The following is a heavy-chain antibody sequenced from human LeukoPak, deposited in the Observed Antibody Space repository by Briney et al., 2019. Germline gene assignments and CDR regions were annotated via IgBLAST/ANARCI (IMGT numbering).Heavy chain of an antibody. CDR1: GLSVSRNY. CDR2: IYSGDST. Sequence: GGSLRLSCAASGLSVSRNYMSWVRQAPGKGLEWVSVIYSGDSTYYADSVKGRFTISRDNAKNSLYLQMNSLRAEDTAVYYCARDQLGLVDYWGQGTLVTVSS. V-gene: IGHV3-53*01. CDR3: ARDQLGLVDY. D-gene: IGHD1-1*01. J-gene: IGHJ4*02.